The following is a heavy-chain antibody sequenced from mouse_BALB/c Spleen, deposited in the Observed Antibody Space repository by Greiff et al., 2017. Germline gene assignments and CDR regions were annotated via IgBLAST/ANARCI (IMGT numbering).Heavy chain of an antibody. D-gene: IGHD1-1*02. J-gene: IGHJ3*01. CDR3: ARRFRGNYAWFAY. CDR1: GDSITSGY. CDR2: ISYSGST. Sequence: EVQLQQSGPSLVKPSQTLSLTCSVTGDSITSGYWNWIRKFPGNKLEYMGYISYSGSTYYNPSLKSRISITRDTSKNQYYLQLNSVTTEDTATYYCARRFRGNYAWFAYWGQGTLVTVSA. V-gene: IGHV3-8*02.